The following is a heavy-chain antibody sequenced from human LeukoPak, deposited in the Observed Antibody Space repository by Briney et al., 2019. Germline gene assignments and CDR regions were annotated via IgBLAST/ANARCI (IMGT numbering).Heavy chain of an antibody. CDR3: AKGLYYDFWSGYKSPYYYYGMDV. D-gene: IGHD3-3*01. CDR1: GFTFDDYA. J-gene: IGHJ6*02. Sequence: GRSLRLSCAASGFTFDDYAMHWVRHAPGKGLEWVSGISWNSGSIGYADSVKGRFTISRDNAKNSLYLQMNSLRAEDTALYYCAKGLYYDFWSGYKSPYYYYGMDVWGQGTTVTVSS. V-gene: IGHV3-9*01. CDR2: ISWNSGSI.